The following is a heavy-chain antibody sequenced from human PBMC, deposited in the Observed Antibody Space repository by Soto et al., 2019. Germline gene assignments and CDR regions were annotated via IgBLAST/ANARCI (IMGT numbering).Heavy chain of an antibody. J-gene: IGHJ4*02. CDR1: GYRFSGYY. Sequence: ASVKLSCKASGYRFSGYYIQWVQQAPGQGPEWLGWIYPNTETTDSSKKFQGRVTMTSDMSTRTVYMELRDLRSDDTAVYYCVSLQTSGWPGVHWGQGTLVTVSS. D-gene: IGHD6-25*01. CDR3: VSLQTSGWPGVH. V-gene: IGHV1-2*02. CDR2: IYPNTETT.